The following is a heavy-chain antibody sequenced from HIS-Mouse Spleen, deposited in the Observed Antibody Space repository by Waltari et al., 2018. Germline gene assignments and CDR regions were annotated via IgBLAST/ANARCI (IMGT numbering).Heavy chain of an antibody. CDR2: IDWDDDK. D-gene: IGHD6-19*01. CDR1: GFSLSTSGMC. CDR3: ARIAEGYSSGWYAFDY. J-gene: IGHJ4*02. V-gene: IGHV2-70*15. Sequence: QVTLRESGPALVKPTQTLTLTCTFSGFSLSTSGMCVSWIRQPTGKALEWLARIDWDDDKYYSTSLTTMLPISKDTSKTQVVLTLTNMDPVDTATYYCARIAEGYSSGWYAFDYWGQGTLVTVSS.